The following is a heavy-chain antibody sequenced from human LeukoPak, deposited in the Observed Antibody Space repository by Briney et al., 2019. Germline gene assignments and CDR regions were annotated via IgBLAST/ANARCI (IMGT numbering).Heavy chain of an antibody. CDR3: ARDSGIEWLVAFDI. CDR2: ISYDGSNK. J-gene: IGHJ3*02. D-gene: IGHD6-19*01. Sequence: GRSLRLSCAASGFTFSSYAMHWVRQAPGKGLEWVAVISYDGSNKYYADSVKGRFTISRDNSKNTLYLQMNSLRAEDTVVYYCARDSGIEWLVAFDIWGQGTMVTVSS. CDR1: GFTFSSYA. V-gene: IGHV3-30-3*01.